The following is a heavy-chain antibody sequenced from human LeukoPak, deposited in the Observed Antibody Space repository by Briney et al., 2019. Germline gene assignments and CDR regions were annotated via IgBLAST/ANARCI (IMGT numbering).Heavy chain of an antibody. CDR1: GGSISSSNW. J-gene: IGHJ4*02. Sequence: SETLSLTCAVSGGSISSSNWWSWVRQPPGKGLEWIGEIYHSGSTNYNPSLKSRVTISVDKSKNQFSLKLSSATAADTAVYYCASLPQYSSSYKIDYWGQGTLVTVSS. V-gene: IGHV4-4*02. CDR2: IYHSGST. CDR3: ASLPQYSSSYKIDY. D-gene: IGHD6-13*01.